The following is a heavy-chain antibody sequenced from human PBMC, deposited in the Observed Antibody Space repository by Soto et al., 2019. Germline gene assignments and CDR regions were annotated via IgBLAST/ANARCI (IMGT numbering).Heavy chain of an antibody. CDR3: ARDRYSYYDFWSGSLPYYYYGMDV. CDR1: SAPVSSSTYT. J-gene: IGHJ6*02. V-gene: IGHV4-39*02. D-gene: IGHD3-3*01. CDR2: IYYGGST. Sequence: PSETLSLTCTVSSAPVSSSTYTWGWIRQPPGKGLEWIGSIYYGGSTYYNPSLNSRVTVSVDTSKNQFSLKMTSVTAADTAVYYCARDRYSYYDFWSGSLPYYYYGMDVWGQGTTVTVSS.